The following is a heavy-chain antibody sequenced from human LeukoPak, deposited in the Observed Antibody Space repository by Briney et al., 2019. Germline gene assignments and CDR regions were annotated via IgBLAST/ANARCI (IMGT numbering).Heavy chain of an antibody. CDR1: GFTFSSYN. D-gene: IGHD3-10*02. CDR3: AELGITMIGGV. CDR2: ISGSSSYI. J-gene: IGHJ6*04. Sequence: GGSLRLSCAASGFTFSSYNMNWVRQAPGRGLEWVSSISGSSSYIYYADSVKGRFTISRDNAKNSLYLQMNSLRAEDTAVYYCAELGITMIGGVWGKGTTVTISS. V-gene: IGHV3-21*01.